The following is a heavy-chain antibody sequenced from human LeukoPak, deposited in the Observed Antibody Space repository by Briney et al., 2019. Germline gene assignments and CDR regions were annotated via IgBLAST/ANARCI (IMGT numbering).Heavy chain of an antibody. J-gene: IGHJ4*02. CDR1: GYTFTGYY. V-gene: IGHV1-2*06. CDR3: SRTWGTEACRSTSCFQPDFDY. CDR2: VSPTSGGT. Sequence: ASVKVSCKASGYTFTGYYMHWVRQAPGQGLEWMGRVSPTSGGTKYAQKFQDRVTMTRDTSVSTAYMELSSLRSDDTAIYYCSRTWGTEACRSTSCFQPDFDYWGQGSLVTVSS. D-gene: IGHD2-2*01.